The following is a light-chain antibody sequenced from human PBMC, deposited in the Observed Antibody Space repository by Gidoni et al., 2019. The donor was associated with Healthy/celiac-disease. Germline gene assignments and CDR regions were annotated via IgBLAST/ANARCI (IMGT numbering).Light chain of an antibody. Sequence: DIQMTQSPSSLSASVGDRVTITCQASQDISNYLNWYQQKPGKAPKLLIYDASNLETGVSSRFSGSGSGTDFTFTISSLQPEDIATYYCQQYDNLPRVXFXPGTKVDIK. V-gene: IGKV1-33*01. J-gene: IGKJ3*01. CDR3: QQYDNLPRVX. CDR2: DAS. CDR1: QDISNY.